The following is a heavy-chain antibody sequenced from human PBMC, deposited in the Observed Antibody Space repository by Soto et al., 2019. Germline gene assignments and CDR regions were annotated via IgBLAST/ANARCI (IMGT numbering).Heavy chain of an antibody. CDR3: ARAQLLPDDAFDA. Sequence: GGSLRLSCAASGFTFRSYNMNWVRQAPGKGLDWVSYISSSSSTIYYADSVKGRFTISRDNAKNSLYLQMNSLRAEDTAVYYCARAQLLPDDAFDAWGRGTVVTVSS. D-gene: IGHD2-2*01. V-gene: IGHV3-48*01. CDR2: ISSSSSTI. CDR1: GFTFRSYN. J-gene: IGHJ3*01.